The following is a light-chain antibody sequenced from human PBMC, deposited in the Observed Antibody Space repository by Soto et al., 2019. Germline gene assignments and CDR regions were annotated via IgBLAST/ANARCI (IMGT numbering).Light chain of an antibody. V-gene: IGKV1-5*03. Sequence: DIEMTQSPSTLSASVGDRVTITCRASESISRLLAWYQQKPGKVPKLLIYQASSLESGVPSRFSGSGSGTEFTLTISSLQPDDFATYYCQQYNSYSPWTFGQGTKV. CDR3: QQYNSYSPWT. J-gene: IGKJ1*01. CDR1: ESISRL. CDR2: QAS.